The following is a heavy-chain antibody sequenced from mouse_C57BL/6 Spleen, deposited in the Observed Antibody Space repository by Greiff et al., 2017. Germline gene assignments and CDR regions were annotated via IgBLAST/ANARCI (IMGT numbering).Heavy chain of an antibody. CDR2: INYDGSST. Sequence: EVMLVESEGGLVQPGSSMKLSCTASGFTFSDYYMAWVRQVPEKGLEWVANINYDGSSTYYLDSLKSRFIISRDNAKNILYLQMSSLKSEDTATYDCARDGGWYFDVWGTGTTVTVSS. J-gene: IGHJ1*03. CDR1: GFTFSDYY. CDR3: ARDGGWYFDV. V-gene: IGHV5-16*01.